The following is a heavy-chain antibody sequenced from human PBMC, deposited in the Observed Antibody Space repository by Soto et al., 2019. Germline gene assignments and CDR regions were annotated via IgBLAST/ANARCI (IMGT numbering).Heavy chain of an antibody. CDR1: GGSISSYY. CDR3: ARHVPYCSDSSHCAYGLDV. V-gene: IGHV4-59*08. J-gene: IGHJ6*02. CDR2: IYYSGTT. D-gene: IGHD2-15*01. Sequence: QVQLQESGPGLVRPSETLSLICTVSGGSISSYYWSWIRQPPGKGLEWIGYIYYSGTTRYNPSLKSRVTISVDTSKNQFSLKLSSLTAADTAVYYCARHVPYCSDSSHCAYGLDVWGQGTTVTVSS.